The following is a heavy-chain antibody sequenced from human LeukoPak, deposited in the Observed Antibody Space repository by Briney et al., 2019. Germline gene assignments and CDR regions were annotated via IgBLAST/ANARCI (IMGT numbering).Heavy chain of an antibody. J-gene: IGHJ4*02. D-gene: IGHD6-6*01. CDR1: GGSIDSDY. V-gene: IGHV4-4*07. CDR2: IYPNGHT. Sequence: PSETLSLTCAVSGGSIDSDYWSWIRQPAGKGLEWIGRIYPNGHTTYNPSLTSRVTMSADTSKMQFSLNLNSVTAADTALYYCARSDRIAAFFDYWGQGTLVTVSS. CDR3: ARSDRIAAFFDY.